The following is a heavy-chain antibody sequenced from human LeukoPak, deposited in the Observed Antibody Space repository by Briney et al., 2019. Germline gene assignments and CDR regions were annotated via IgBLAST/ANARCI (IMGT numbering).Heavy chain of an antibody. V-gene: IGHV3-30*02. J-gene: IGHJ5*02. CDR3: AKDSGLDSGSRGDWFDP. CDR2: IRYDGSNK. Sequence: GGSLRLSCAASGFTFSSYGMHWVRQAPGKGLEWVAFIRYDGSNKYYADSVKGRFTISRDNSKNTLYLQMNSLRAEDTAVYYCAKDSGLDSGSRGDWFDPWGQGTLVTVSS. D-gene: IGHD3-10*01. CDR1: GFTFSSYG.